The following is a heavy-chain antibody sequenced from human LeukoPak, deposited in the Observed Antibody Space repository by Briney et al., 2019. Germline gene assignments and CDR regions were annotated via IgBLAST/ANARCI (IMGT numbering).Heavy chain of an antibody. V-gene: IGHV3-64*01. J-gene: IGHJ5*02. CDR3: ARDASGYQLLGYNWFDP. Sequence: GGSLRLSCAASGFTFSSYAMHWVRQAPGKGLEYVSAISSNGGSTYYANSVKGRFTISRDNSKNTLYLQMGSLRAEDMAVYYCARDASGYQLLGYNWFDPWGQGTLVTVSS. CDR2: ISSNGGST. CDR1: GFTFSSYA. D-gene: IGHD2-2*01.